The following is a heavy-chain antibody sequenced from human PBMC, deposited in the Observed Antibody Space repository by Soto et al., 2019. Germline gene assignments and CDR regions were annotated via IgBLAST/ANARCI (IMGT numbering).Heavy chain of an antibody. D-gene: IGHD1-1*01. J-gene: IGHJ4*02. CDR2: VSASGLNT. Sequence: EVPLLESGGKLVQPGGSLTLSCAASGFTFSTYAMAWVRQAPGKGLEWVSGVSASGLNTDYADPVKGRFYISRDNSKTTVSLPMNSLRAEDTSFYSCANDRPRMTSGYFFEYWGQGTPVTVSS. CDR1: GFTFSTYA. CDR3: ANDRPRMTSGYFFEY. V-gene: IGHV3-23*01.